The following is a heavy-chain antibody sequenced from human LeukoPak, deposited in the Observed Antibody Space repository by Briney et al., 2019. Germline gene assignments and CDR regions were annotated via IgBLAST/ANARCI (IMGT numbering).Heavy chain of an antibody. CDR1: GFTVSSNY. D-gene: IGHD6-19*01. CDR2: IYSGGST. Sequence: GGSLRLSCAASGFTVSSNYMSWVRQAPGKGLEWVSVIYSGGSTYYADSVKGRFTISRDNSMNTLYLQMKSLRAEDTAVYYCARDYSSGRYPYYYYGMDVWGQGTTVTVSS. CDR3: ARDYSSGRYPYYYYGMDV. J-gene: IGHJ6*02. V-gene: IGHV3-66*01.